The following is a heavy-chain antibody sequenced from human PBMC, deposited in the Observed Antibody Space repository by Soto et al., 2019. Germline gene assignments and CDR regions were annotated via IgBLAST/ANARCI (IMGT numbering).Heavy chain of an antibody. J-gene: IGHJ4*02. D-gene: IGHD3-10*01. Sequence: ASVKVACKASGYTFTIYAMHWVRQAPGQRLEWMGWINAGNGNTKYSQKFQGRVTITRDTSASTAYMELSSLRSEDTAVYYCARKRYYYGSGSYSYLDNWGQGTLVTLSS. CDR2: INAGNGNT. CDR3: ARKRYYYGSGSYSYLDN. CDR1: GYTFTIYA. V-gene: IGHV1-3*01.